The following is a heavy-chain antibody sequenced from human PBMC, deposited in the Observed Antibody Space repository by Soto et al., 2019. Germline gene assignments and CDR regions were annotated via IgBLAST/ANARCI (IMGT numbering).Heavy chain of an antibody. CDR2: VSSDGNIK. Sequence: GGPLRLSCAASGLAFSGHGMHWVRQAAGKGLEWMAVVSSDGNIKNYADSVKGRFTISRDDSKNTLYLQMNSLGAEDTSVYYCARFTGGVGFDYWGQGTLVTVSS. J-gene: IGHJ4*02. V-gene: IGHV3-33*01. CDR1: GLAFSGHG. D-gene: IGHD2-8*02. CDR3: ARFTGGVGFDY.